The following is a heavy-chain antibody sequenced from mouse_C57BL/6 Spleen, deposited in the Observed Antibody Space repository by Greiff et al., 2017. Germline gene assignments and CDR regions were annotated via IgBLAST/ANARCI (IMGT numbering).Heavy chain of an antibody. J-gene: IGHJ3*01. CDR3: ARSYDYDVAY. V-gene: IGHV1-64*01. Sequence: QVQLQQSGAELVKPGASVKLSCKASGYTFTSYWMHWVKQRPGQCLEWIGMIHPNSGSTNYNEKFKSKATLTVDKSSSTAYMQLSSLTSEDSAVYYCARSYDYDVAYWGQGTLVTVSA. D-gene: IGHD2-4*01. CDR1: GYTFTSYW. CDR2: IHPNSGST.